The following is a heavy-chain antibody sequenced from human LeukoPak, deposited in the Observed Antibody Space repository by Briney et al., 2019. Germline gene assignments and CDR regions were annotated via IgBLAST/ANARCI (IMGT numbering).Heavy chain of an antibody. CDR3: ARELGIAAAGSMGSDDY. CDR1: GFNFSIYS. Sequence: GRSLRLSCAASGFNFSIYSMNWVRQAPGKGLEWVSYITRSSTTIYYADSVKGRFTISRDNAKNSLYLQMNSLRAEDTAVYYCARELGIAAAGSMGSDDYWGQGTLVTVSS. J-gene: IGHJ4*02. D-gene: IGHD6-13*01. V-gene: IGHV3-48*01. CDR2: ITRSSTTI.